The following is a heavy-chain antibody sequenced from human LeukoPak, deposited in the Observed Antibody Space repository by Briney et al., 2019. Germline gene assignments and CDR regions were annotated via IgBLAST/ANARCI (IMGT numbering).Heavy chain of an antibody. CDR1: GYTFTGYY. D-gene: IGHD3-16*02. V-gene: IGHV1-2*06. CDR2: INPNSGGT. J-gene: IGHJ4*02. CDR3: ATQGIRLGESSSLYRFADY. Sequence: GASVKVSCKASGYTFTGYYMHWVRQAPGQGLEWMGRINPNSGGTNYAQKFQGRVTMTRDTSISTAYMELSRLRSDDTAVYYCATQGIRLGESSSLYRFADYWGQGTLITVSS.